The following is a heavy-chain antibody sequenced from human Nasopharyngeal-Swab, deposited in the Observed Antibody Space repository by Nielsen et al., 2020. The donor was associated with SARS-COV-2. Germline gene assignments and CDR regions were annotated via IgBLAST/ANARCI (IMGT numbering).Heavy chain of an antibody. CDR3: ARGYYYDSSGYRPRGMDV. Sequence: ETLSLTCAASGFTFSSYDMHWVRQATGKGLEWVSAIGTAGDTYYPGSVKGRFTISRENAKNSLYLQMNSLRAGDTAVYYCARGYYYDSSGYRPRGMDVWGQGTTVTVSS. CDR2: IGTAGDT. CDR1: GFTFSSYD. J-gene: IGHJ6*02. V-gene: IGHV3-13*01. D-gene: IGHD3-22*01.